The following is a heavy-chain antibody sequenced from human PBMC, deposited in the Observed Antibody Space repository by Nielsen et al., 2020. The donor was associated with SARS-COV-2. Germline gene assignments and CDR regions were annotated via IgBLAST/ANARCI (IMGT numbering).Heavy chain of an antibody. Sequence: SETLSLTCAVSGGSISSRTYYWGWIRQPPGKGLEWIGSIYHSGSTYYNPSFTSRVTISADTSKNQFSLKLSSVTAADTAVYYCARGYSGSYGLDYWGQGTLVTVSS. D-gene: IGHD1-26*01. V-gene: IGHV4-39*07. CDR2: IYHSGST. CDR1: GGSISSRTYY. CDR3: ARGYSGSYGLDY. J-gene: IGHJ4*02.